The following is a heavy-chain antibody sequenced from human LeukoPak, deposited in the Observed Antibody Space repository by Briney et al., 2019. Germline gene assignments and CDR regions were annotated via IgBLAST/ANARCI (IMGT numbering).Heavy chain of an antibody. CDR1: GGSFSGYY. Sequence: SSETLSLTCAVYGGSFSGYYWSWIRQPPGKGLEWIGEINHSGSTNYNPSLKSRVTISVDTSKNRFSLKLSSVTAADTAVYYCARAGVVVVAARGLDYWGQGTLVTVSS. CDR2: INHSGST. CDR3: ARAGVVVVAARGLDY. D-gene: IGHD2-15*01. J-gene: IGHJ4*02. V-gene: IGHV4-34*01.